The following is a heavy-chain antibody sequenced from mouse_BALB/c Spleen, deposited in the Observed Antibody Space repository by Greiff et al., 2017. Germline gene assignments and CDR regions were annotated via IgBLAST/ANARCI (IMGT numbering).Heavy chain of an antibody. Sequence: QVQLKESGAELMKPGASVKISCKATGYTFSSYWIEWVKQRPGHGLEWIGEILPGSGSTNYNEKFKGKATFTADTSSNTAYMQLSSLTSEDSAVYYCARERKSLYYFDYWGQGTTLTVSS. V-gene: IGHV1-9*01. J-gene: IGHJ2*01. CDR1: GYTFSSYW. CDR3: ARERKSLYYFDY. CDR2: ILPGSGST.